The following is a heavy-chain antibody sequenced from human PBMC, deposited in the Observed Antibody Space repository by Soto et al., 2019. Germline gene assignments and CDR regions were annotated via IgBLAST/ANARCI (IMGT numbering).Heavy chain of an antibody. V-gene: IGHV4-59*01. CDR3: ARLDCSSTSCLYDFDY. Sequence: SETLSLTCTVSGGSISSYYWSWIRQPPGKGLEWIGYIYYSGSTNYNPSLKSRVTIPVDTSKNQFSLKLSSVTAADTAVYYCARLDCSSTSCLYDFDYSGQGTLVTVSS. CDR2: IYYSGST. J-gene: IGHJ4*02. D-gene: IGHD2-2*01. CDR1: GGSISSYY.